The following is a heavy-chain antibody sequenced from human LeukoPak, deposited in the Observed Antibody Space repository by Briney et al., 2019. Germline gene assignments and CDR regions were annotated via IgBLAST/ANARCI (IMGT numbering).Heavy chain of an antibody. CDR3: ARATLHYDSREYYYYFDY. CDR2: IKQDGSEK. D-gene: IGHD3-22*01. J-gene: IGHJ4*02. CDR1: GFTFSSYW. V-gene: IGHV3-7*01. Sequence: GALRLSCAASGFTFSSYWMSWVRQAPGKGLEWVANIKQDGSEKYYVDSVKGRFTISRDNAKNSLYLQMNSLRAEDTAVYYCARATLHYDSREYYYYFDYWGQGTLVTVSS.